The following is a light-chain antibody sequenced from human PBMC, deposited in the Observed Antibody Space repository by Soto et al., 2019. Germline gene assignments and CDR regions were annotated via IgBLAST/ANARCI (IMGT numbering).Light chain of an antibody. J-gene: IGKJ4*01. V-gene: IGKV3-20*01. CDR3: QHYGRSFT. CDR1: ESVSSHY. Sequence: EIVLTQSPGTLSLSPGERATLSCRASESVSSHYIGWYQQRPGRAPRLLIYGTARRAPDIPDRFSGDGAGADFTLTITSLEPEDVAVYYCQHYGRSFTFGGRTKVEVK. CDR2: GTA.